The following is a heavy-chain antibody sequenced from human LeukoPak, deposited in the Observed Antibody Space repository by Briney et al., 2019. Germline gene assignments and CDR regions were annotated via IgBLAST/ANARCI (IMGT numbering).Heavy chain of an antibody. D-gene: IGHD1-26*01. J-gene: IGHJ4*02. CDR2: GDHFGGA. Sequence: SETLSLTCTVSGNSVTSYYWSWIRQPSGKGLEWIGYGDHFGGAIYNPSLKSRVTISVDSSKNQFSLRLTSVTAADTAVYHCARLSDLYNGTYLLDSWSQGTLVTVSS. CDR3: ARLSDLYNGTYLLDS. V-gene: IGHV4-59*02. CDR1: GNSVTSYY.